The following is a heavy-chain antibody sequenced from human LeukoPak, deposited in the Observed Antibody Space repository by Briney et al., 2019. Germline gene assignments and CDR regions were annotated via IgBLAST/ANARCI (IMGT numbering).Heavy chain of an antibody. J-gene: IGHJ6*02. CDR1: GGSISSYY. CDR2: IYYSGST. Sequence: SETLSLTCTVSGGSISSYYWSWIRQPPGKGLEWIGYIYYSGSTNYNPSLKSRVTISVDTSKNQFSLKLSSVTAADTAVYYCARALYYDFWSGYYPYYYYGMDVWGQGTTDTVSS. V-gene: IGHV4-59*01. CDR3: ARALYYDFWSGYYPYYYYGMDV. D-gene: IGHD3-3*01.